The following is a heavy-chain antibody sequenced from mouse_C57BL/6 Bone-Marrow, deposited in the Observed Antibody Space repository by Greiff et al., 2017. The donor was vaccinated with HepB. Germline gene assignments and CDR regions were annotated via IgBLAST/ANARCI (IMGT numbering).Heavy chain of an antibody. V-gene: IGHV1-64*01. Sequence: LQPGAELVKPGASVKLSCKASGYTFTSYWMHWVKQRPGQGLEWIGMIHPNSGSTNYNEKFKSKATLTVDKSSSTAYMQLSSLTSEDSAVYYCARPHYYGSSYCFAYWGQGTLVTVSA. CDR2: IHPNSGST. CDR3: ARPHYYGSSYCFAY. D-gene: IGHD1-1*01. CDR1: GYTFTSYW. J-gene: IGHJ3*01.